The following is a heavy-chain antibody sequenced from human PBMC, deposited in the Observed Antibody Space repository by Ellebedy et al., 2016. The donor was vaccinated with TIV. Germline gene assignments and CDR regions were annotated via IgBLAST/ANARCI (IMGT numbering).Heavy chain of an antibody. V-gene: IGHV3-74*01. CDR3: NPWGIGGYWGQSYGR. CDR2: ISNDGSST. J-gene: IGHJ4*02. Sequence: PGGSLRLSCEASGFTFSGYWMHWVRHAPGRGLVWVSRISNDGSSTSYADSVKGRFTISRDKAKNTMYLQMNSLRAEDTAAYYCNPWGIGGYWGQSYGRWGQGSLVTISS. CDR1: GFTFSGYW. D-gene: IGHD1-26*01.